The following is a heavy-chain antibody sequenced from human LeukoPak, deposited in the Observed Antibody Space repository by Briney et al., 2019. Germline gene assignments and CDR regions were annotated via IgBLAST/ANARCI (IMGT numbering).Heavy chain of an antibody. CDR2: INPNSGGT. CDR1: GYTFTGYY. D-gene: IGHD6-13*01. CDR3: ARAIGSSWYYYYYYMDV. V-gene: IGHV1-2*02. J-gene: IGHJ6*03. Sequence: ASVKVSCKASGYTFTGYYMHWVRQAPGQGLEWMGWINPNSGGTNYAQKFQGRVTITRDTSISTAYMELSRLRSDDTAVYYCARAIGSSWYYYYYYMDVWGKGTTVTVSS.